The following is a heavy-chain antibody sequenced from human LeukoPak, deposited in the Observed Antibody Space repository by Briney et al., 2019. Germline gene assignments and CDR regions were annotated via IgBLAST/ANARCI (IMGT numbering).Heavy chain of an antibody. Sequence: GASVKVSCKASGGTFSSYAISWVRQAPGQGPEWMGRIIPILGIANYAQKFQGRVTITADKSTSTAYMELSSLRSEDTAVYYCARDTMVRGVMSYWGQGTLVTVSS. D-gene: IGHD3-10*01. CDR3: ARDTMVRGVMSY. J-gene: IGHJ4*02. V-gene: IGHV1-69*04. CDR2: IIPILGIA. CDR1: GGTFSSYA.